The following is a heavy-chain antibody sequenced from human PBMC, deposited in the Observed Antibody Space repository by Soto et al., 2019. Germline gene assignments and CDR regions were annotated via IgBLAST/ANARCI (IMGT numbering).Heavy chain of an antibody. Sequence: EVQLVESGGGLVQPGGSLKLSCAASRFIFSGSAVHWVRQASGKGPEWVGRILSKAGNYATAYPASMKGRLTISRDDSENTAFLQMNSLKTEDTAVYYCIRGGSPYYYDYWGQGTLVAVSS. V-gene: IGHV3-73*01. CDR3: IRGGSPYYYDY. J-gene: IGHJ4*02. CDR2: ILSKAGNYAT. CDR1: RFIFSGSA.